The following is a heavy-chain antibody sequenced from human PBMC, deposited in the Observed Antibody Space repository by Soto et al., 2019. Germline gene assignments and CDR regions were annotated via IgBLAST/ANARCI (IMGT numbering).Heavy chain of an antibody. Sequence: LSLTCAVSGYSISSGYYWGWIRQSPGKGLEWIGSMYRDGKTYYNPSLKSRVTISGDTSKNQFSLKLTSVTAADTAVYYCARSGDTMVRGVIIFHYYGMDVWGQGTTVTVSS. D-gene: IGHD3-10*01. J-gene: IGHJ6*02. CDR3: ARSGDTMVRGVIIFHYYGMDV. CDR1: GYSISSGYY. CDR2: MYRDGKT. V-gene: IGHV4-38-2*01.